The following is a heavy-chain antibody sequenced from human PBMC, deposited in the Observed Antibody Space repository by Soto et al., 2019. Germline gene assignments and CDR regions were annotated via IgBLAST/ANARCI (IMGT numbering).Heavy chain of an antibody. V-gene: IGHV4-31*03. CDR1: GGPISSGGYY. J-gene: IGHJ4*02. CDR3: ARTSGSYPYYFDY. CDR2: IYYSGST. Sequence: QVQLQESGPGLVKPSQTLSLTCTVSGGPISSGGYYWSWIRQHPGKGLEWIGYIYYSGSTYYNPSLKSRVTISVDTSKNQFSLKLSSVTAADTAVYYCARTSGSYPYYFDYWGQGTLVTVSS. D-gene: IGHD3-10*01.